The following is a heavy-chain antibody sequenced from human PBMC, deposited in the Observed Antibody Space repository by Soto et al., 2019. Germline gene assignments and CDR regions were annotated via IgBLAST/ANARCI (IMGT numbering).Heavy chain of an antibody. CDR2: INHSGST. CDR3: ARSVGQWLIDY. V-gene: IGHV4-34*01. CDR1: GGSFSGYY. J-gene: IGHJ4*02. Sequence: PSETLSLTCAVYGGSFSGYYWSWIRQPPGKGLEWIGEINHSGSTNYNPSLKSRVTISVDTSKNQFSLKLSSVTAADTAVYYCARSVGQWLIDYWGQGTLVTVSS. D-gene: IGHD6-19*01.